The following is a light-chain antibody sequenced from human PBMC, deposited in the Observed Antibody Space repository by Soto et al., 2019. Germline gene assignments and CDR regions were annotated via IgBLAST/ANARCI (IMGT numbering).Light chain of an antibody. J-gene: IGLJ1*01. CDR2: SNN. Sequence: QSVLTQPPSASWTPGQRFTISCSGSSSNIGSNTVNWYQQLPGTAPKLFIYSNNQRPSGVPDRFSGSKVGTSASLAISGRQSEDEADYYCAAWDDSLNGYVFGTGTKVTVL. CDR3: AAWDDSLNGYV. V-gene: IGLV1-44*01. CDR1: SSNIGSNT.